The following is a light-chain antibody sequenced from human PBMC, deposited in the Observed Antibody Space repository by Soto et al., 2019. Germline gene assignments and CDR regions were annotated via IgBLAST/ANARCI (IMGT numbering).Light chain of an antibody. CDR2: DAS. Sequence: DIQMTQSPSTLSASVGDRVTITCRASQTISNWLAWYQQKPGKAPKLLIYDASSLEGGVPSRFSGSGSGTEFTLTLNSLQLDDFATYYCQQYYTYWTFGQGTNVEIK. CDR3: QQYYTYWT. CDR1: QTISNW. V-gene: IGKV1-5*01. J-gene: IGKJ1*01.